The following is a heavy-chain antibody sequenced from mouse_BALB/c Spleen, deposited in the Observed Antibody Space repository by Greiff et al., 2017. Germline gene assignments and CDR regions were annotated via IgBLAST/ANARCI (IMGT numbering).Heavy chain of an antibody. D-gene: IGHD2-14*01. Sequence: QVTLKVSGPGILKPSQTLSLTCSFSGFSLSTSGMGVGWIRQPSGKGLEWLAHIWWDDDKRYNPALKSRLTISKDTSSNQVFLKIASVDTADTATYYCARIERYDEGAVDYWGQGTTLTVSS. CDR2: IWWDDDK. CDR3: ARIERYDEGAVDY. J-gene: IGHJ2*01. V-gene: IGHV8-8*01. CDR1: GFSLSTSGMG.